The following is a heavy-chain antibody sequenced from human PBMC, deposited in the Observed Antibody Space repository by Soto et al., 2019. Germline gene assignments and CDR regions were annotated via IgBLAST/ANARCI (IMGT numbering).Heavy chain of an antibody. CDR1: GFTFNIAA. V-gene: IGHV3-73*01. D-gene: IGHD1-7*01. Sequence: GGSLRLSCAASGFTFNIAAIHWVRQASGKWLEWVGLIRNKANGYATAYAASVRGRITVSRDDSKNMAFLEINSLKSEDTAVYHCARQGVALELDLWGQGTLVTVSS. CDR2: IRNKANGYAT. CDR3: ARQGVALELDL. J-gene: IGHJ5*02.